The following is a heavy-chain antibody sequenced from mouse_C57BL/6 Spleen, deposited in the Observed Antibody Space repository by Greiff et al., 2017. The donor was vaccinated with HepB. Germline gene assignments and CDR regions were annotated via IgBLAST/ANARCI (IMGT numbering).Heavy chain of an antibody. D-gene: IGHD2-4*01. J-gene: IGHJ1*03. CDR1: GFTFSSYT. Sequence: EVQLVESGGGLVKPGGSLKLSCAASGFTFSSYTMSWVRQTPEKRLEWVATISGGGGNTYYPDSVKGRFTISRDNAKNTLYLQMSSLRSEDTALYYCARHEGYYEYWYFDVWGTGTTVTVSS. CDR2: ISGGGGNT. CDR3: ARHEGYYEYWYFDV. V-gene: IGHV5-9*01.